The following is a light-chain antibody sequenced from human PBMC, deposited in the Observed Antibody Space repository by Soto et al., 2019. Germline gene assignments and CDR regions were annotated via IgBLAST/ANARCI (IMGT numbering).Light chain of an antibody. CDR2: DVN. CDR3: TSYTPGGAFVV. V-gene: IGLV2-14*03. CDR1: SSDVGGYDY. Sequence: QSALTQPASVSGSPGQSITISCTGTSSDVGGYDYVSWYQQQPGKAPKLMIYDVNNWASGVSGRFSGSKSGTTASLTISGLQAEDEANYYCTSYTPGGAFVVFGGGTKLTVL. J-gene: IGLJ2*01.